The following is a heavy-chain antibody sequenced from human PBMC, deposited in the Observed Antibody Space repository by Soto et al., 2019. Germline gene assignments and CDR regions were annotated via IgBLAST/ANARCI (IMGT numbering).Heavy chain of an antibody. D-gene: IGHD6-19*01. CDR2: ISAYNGNT. CDR3: ARDSSGWYELNYYYYGMDV. V-gene: IGHV1-18*01. J-gene: IGHJ6*02. Sequence: SVKVSCKASCYTFTSYGISWVRQAPGQGLEWMGWISAYNGNTNYAQKLQGRVTMTTDTSTSTAYMELRSLRSDDTAVYYCARDSSGWYELNYYYYGMDVWGQGTTVTVSS. CDR1: CYTFTSYG.